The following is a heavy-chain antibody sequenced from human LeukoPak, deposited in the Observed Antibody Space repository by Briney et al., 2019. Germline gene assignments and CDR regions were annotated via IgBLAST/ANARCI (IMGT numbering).Heavy chain of an antibody. CDR2: ISAYNGNT. V-gene: IGHV1-18*01. J-gene: IGHJ6*02. Sequence: ASVKVSCKASGYTFTSYGISWVRQAPGQGLEWMGWISAYNGNTNYGQKLQGRVTMTTDTSTSTAYMELRSLRSDDTAVYYCARVSSSGWYHYGMDVWGQGTTVTVSS. CDR3: ARVSSSGWYHYGMDV. CDR1: GYTFTSYG. D-gene: IGHD6-19*01.